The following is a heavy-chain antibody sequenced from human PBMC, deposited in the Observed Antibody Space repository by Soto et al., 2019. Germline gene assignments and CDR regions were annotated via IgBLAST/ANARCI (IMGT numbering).Heavy chain of an antibody. V-gene: IGHV1-18*01. D-gene: IGHD5-12*01. Sequence: ASVKVSCKASGYTFTTYAISWVRQAPGQGLEWMGWISTYSGKTDYAQSLQGRVTMTTDTSTNTAYMELSRLRSDDSAVYYCARVRTWLQGNDAFDILGQGTLVTV. CDR2: ISTYSGKT. J-gene: IGHJ3*02. CDR1: GYTFTTYA. CDR3: ARVRTWLQGNDAFDI.